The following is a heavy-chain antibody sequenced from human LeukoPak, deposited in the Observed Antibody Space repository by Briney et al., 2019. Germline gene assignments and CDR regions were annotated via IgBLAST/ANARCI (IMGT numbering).Heavy chain of an antibody. CDR1: GFTFSTYT. CDR2: ISSSSSYI. D-gene: IGHD3-9*01. CDR3: AKDLGSPSYDNPSYYGMDV. J-gene: IGHJ6*02. Sequence: GGSLRLSCAASGFTFSTYTMNWVRQAPGKGLEWVSSISSSSSYIYYADSVKGRFTISRDNSKNTLYLQMNSLRAEDTAVYYCAKDLGSPSYDNPSYYGMDVWGQGTTVTVSS. V-gene: IGHV3-21*01.